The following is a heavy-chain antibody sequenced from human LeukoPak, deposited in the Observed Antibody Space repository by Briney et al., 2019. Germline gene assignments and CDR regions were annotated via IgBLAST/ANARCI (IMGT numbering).Heavy chain of an antibody. Sequence: ASVKVSCKASGYTFTSYYMHWVRQAPGQGLEWMGIINPSGGSTSYAQKFQGRVTMTRDTSTSTVYMELSSLRSEDTAVYYCARDEGYCSGGSCYSWRTYYFDYWGQGTLATVSS. D-gene: IGHD2-15*01. CDR3: ARDEGYCSGGSCYSWRTYYFDY. CDR1: GYTFTSYY. V-gene: IGHV1-46*01. CDR2: INPSGGST. J-gene: IGHJ4*02.